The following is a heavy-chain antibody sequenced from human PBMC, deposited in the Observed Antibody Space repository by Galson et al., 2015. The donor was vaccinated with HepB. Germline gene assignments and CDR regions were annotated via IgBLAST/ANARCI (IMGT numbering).Heavy chain of an antibody. CDR3: ARGRITIFGVVTPDIRYYGMDV. V-gene: IGHV1-69*13. CDR1: GGTFSSYA. D-gene: IGHD3-3*01. CDR2: IIPIFGTA. Sequence: SVKVSCKASGGTFSSYAISWVRQAPGQGLEWMGGIIPIFGTANYAQKFQGRVTITADESTSTAYMELSSLRSEDTAVYYCARGRITIFGVVTPDIRYYGMDVWGQGTTVTVSS. J-gene: IGHJ6*02.